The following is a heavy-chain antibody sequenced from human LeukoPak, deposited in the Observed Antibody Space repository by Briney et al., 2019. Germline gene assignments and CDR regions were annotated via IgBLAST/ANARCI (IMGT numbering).Heavy chain of an antibody. Sequence: GLGWVASINHNGNVNYYGDSVKGRFTISRDNAKNSLYLQMSNLRAEDTAVYFCARGGGLDVWGQGATVTVSS. CDR3: ARGGGLDV. D-gene: IGHD3-16*01. V-gene: IGHV3-7*03. CDR2: INHNGNVN. J-gene: IGHJ6*02.